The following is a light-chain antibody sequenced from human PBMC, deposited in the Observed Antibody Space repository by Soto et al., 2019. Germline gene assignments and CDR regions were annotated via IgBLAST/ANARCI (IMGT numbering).Light chain of an antibody. V-gene: IGKV3-20*01. CDR2: GAS. CDR3: QQYGSSPRT. Sequence: VFTQSPCTLSLSPGERATLPCRASQSVSSSFLAWYQQKVGQAPRLLIYGASSRATGIPDRFSGSGSGTDFTLTISRLEPEDFAVYYCQQYGSSPRTFGQGTRLEIK. CDR1: QSVSSSF. J-gene: IGKJ5*01.